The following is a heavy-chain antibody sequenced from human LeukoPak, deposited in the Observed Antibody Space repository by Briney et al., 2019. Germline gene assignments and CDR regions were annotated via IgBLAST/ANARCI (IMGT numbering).Heavy chain of an antibody. CDR2: IKQDGSEK. CDR1: GFTFSSYW. V-gene: IGHV3-7*01. J-gene: IGHJ4*02. D-gene: IGHD3-3*01. CDR3: AKIRDVWSGYGYFDY. Sequence: GGSLRLSCAASGFTFSSYWMSWVRQAPGKGLEWVANIKQDGSEKYYVDSVKGRFTISRDNAKNSLYLQMNSLRAEDTAVYYCAKIRDVWSGYGYFDYWGQGTLVTVSS.